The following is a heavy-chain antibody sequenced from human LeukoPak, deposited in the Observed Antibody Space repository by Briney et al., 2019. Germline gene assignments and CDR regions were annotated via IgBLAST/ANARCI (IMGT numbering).Heavy chain of an antibody. CDR1: GGSISSSSYY. V-gene: IGHV4-39*01. CDR3: ARPQQYSSSWYGFQH. CDR2: IYYSGST. J-gene: IGHJ1*01. D-gene: IGHD6-13*01. Sequence: SETLSLTCTVSGGSISSSSYYWGWIRQPPGKGLEWIGSIYYSGSTYYNPSLKSRVTISVDTSKNQFSLKLSSVTAADTAVYYCARPQQYSSSWYGFQHWGQGTLLTVSS.